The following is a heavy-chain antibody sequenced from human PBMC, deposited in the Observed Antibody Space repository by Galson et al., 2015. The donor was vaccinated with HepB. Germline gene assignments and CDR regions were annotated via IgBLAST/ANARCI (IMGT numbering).Heavy chain of an antibody. CDR3: AQDYGDDRLGYYHLR. Sequence: SLRLSCAASGFTFSNYAMSWVRRAPGKGLEWASALSGTGGNTYYADSVKGRFLISRDNSKNTLYLQMNSLRAEDTAVYYCAQDYGDDRLGYYHLRWGWGTLVTVSS. D-gene: IGHD3-22*01. CDR1: GFTFSNYA. J-gene: IGHJ4*02. CDR2: LSGTGGNT. V-gene: IGHV3-23*01.